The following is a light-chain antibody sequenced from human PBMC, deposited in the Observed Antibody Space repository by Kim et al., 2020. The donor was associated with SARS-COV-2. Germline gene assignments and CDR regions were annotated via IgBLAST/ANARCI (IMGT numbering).Light chain of an antibody. Sequence: ASVGERVTITCRASQSISSWLAWYQQKPGKAPKLLIYKASSSESGVPSRFSGSGSGTEFTLTISSLQPDDFASYYCQQYNSYPLTVGGGTKVDIK. CDR2: KAS. V-gene: IGKV1-5*03. CDR1: QSISSW. CDR3: QQYNSYPLT. J-gene: IGKJ4*01.